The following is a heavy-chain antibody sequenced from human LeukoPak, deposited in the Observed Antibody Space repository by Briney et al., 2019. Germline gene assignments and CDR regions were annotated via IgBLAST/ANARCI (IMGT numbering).Heavy chain of an antibody. V-gene: IGHV4-59*01. CDR1: GGSISSYY. D-gene: IGHD3-22*01. Sequence: SETLSLTCTVSGGSISSYYWSWIRQPPGKGLEGIGYIYYSGSTNYNPSLKSRVTISVETSKNQFSLKLSSVTAADTAVYYCARDYYDSSGYLYAFDIWGQGTMVTVSS. CDR3: ARDYYDSSGYLYAFDI. CDR2: IYYSGST. J-gene: IGHJ3*02.